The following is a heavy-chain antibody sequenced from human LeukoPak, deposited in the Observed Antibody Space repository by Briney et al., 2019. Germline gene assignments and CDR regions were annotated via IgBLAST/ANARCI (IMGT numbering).Heavy chain of an antibody. CDR1: GFTFSSCG. CDR3: AKDRGRDGYNYYYYGMDV. Sequence: GGSLRLSCAASGFTFSSCGMHWVRQAPGKGLEWVAVISYDGSNKYYADSVRGRFTISRDNSKNTLYLQMNSLRAEDTAVYYCAKDRGRDGYNYYYYGMDVWGQGTTVTVSS. V-gene: IGHV3-30*18. J-gene: IGHJ6*02. CDR2: ISYDGSNK. D-gene: IGHD5-24*01.